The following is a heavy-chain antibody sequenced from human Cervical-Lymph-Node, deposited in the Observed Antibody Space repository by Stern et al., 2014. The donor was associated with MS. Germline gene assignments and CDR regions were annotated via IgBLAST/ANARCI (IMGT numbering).Heavy chain of an antibody. CDR1: GFTFSSYS. CDR2: ISSSSSYI. D-gene: IGHD3-10*01. V-gene: IGHV3-21*01. Sequence: EVQLVESGGGLVKPGGSLRLSCAASGFTFSSYSMNWVRQAPGKGLEWVSFISSSSSYIYYADSVKVRFTISRDNAKNSLYLQMNSLRAEDTAVYYCARDGVTMVRGVPYDYWGQGTLVTVSS. CDR3: ARDGVTMVRGVPYDY. J-gene: IGHJ4*02.